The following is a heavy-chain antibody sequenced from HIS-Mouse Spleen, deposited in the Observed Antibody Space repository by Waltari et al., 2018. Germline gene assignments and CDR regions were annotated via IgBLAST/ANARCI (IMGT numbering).Heavy chain of an antibody. Sequence: EVQLVESGGGLIQPGGSLRLSCAASGFTVSSNYMSWVRQAPGKGLEWFSVIYGGGSTYYADSVKGRFTISRDNSKNTLYLQMNSLRAEDTAVYYCARGGLAAAGWYFDLWGRGTLVTVSS. V-gene: IGHV3-53*01. CDR1: GFTVSSNY. CDR2: IYGGGST. J-gene: IGHJ2*01. D-gene: IGHD6-13*01. CDR3: ARGGLAAAGWYFDL.